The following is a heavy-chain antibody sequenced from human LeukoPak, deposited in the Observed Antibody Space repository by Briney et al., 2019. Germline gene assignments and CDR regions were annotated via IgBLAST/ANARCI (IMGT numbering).Heavy chain of an antibody. J-gene: IGHJ4*02. CDR3: ARDPPPAAADTG. CDR1: GGTFSSYA. Sequence: SVKVSCKASGGTFSSYAISWVRQAPGQGLEWMGRIIPILGIANYAQKFQGRVTITADKSTSTAYMELSSLRSEDTAVYYCARDPPPAAADTGWGQGTLVTVSS. CDR2: IIPILGIA. V-gene: IGHV1-69*04. D-gene: IGHD6-13*01.